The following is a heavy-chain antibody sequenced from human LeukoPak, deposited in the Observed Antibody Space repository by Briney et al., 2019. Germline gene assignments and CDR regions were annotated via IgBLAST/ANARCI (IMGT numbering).Heavy chain of an antibody. Sequence: ASVKVSCKASGGTFSSYAISWVRQAPGQGLEWMGGIIPIFGTANYAQKFQGRVTITADKSTSTAYMELRSLRSEDPAVYYCARDPPPYDIVVVPAAPPDYYYYGMDVWGKGTTVTVSS. CDR3: ARDPPPYDIVVVPAAPPDYYYYGMDV. J-gene: IGHJ6*04. CDR1: GGTFSSYA. CDR2: IIPIFGTA. D-gene: IGHD2-2*01. V-gene: IGHV1-69*06.